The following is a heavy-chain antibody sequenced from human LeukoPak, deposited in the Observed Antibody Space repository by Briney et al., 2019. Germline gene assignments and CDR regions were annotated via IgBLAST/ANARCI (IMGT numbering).Heavy chain of an antibody. V-gene: IGHV4-34*01. CDR2: INHSGSS. CDR1: GGSFSGYY. D-gene: IGHD3-22*01. Sequence: SETLSLTCAVSGGSFSGYYWSWIRQPPGKGLEWIGEINHSGSSSYKPSLKSRVTISVDTSKNQFSLKLSSVTAADTAVYYCARGKSISMIVRGGLVPQNDYWGQGTLVTVSS. J-gene: IGHJ4*02. CDR3: ARGKSISMIVRGGLVPQNDY.